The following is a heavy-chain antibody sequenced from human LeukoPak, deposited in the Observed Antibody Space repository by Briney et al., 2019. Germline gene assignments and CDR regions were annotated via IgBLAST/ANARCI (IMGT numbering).Heavy chain of an antibody. Sequence: GGSLRLSCAASGFTFSSYSMNWVRQAPGKGLEWVSYISSSSSTVYYADSVKGRFTTSRDNAKNSLYLQMNSLRDEDTAVYYCATIVVVMRGGDYWGQGTLVTVSS. CDR2: ISSSSSTV. CDR3: ATIVVVMRGGDY. D-gene: IGHD3-22*01. J-gene: IGHJ4*02. CDR1: GFTFSSYS. V-gene: IGHV3-48*02.